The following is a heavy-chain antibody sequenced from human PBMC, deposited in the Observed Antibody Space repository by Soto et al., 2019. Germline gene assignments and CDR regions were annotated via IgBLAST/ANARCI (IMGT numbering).Heavy chain of an antibody. Sequence: ASVKVSCKASGYTFTSYAMHWVRQAPGQRLEWMGWINAGNGNTKYSQKFQGRVTITRDTSASTAYMELSSLRSEDTAVYYCARDPLKYYDSSGDAFDIWGQGTMVTVSS. D-gene: IGHD3-22*01. V-gene: IGHV1-3*01. J-gene: IGHJ3*02. CDR3: ARDPLKYYDSSGDAFDI. CDR2: INAGNGNT. CDR1: GYTFTSYA.